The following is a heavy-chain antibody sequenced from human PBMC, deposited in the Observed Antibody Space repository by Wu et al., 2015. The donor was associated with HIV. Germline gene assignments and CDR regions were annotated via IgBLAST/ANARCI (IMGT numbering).Heavy chain of an antibody. V-gene: IGHV1-2*02. CDR1: GYTFTGYY. Sequence: QVHLVQFGGEVKKPGSSVKVSCKASGYTFTGYYMHWVRQAPGQGLEWMGWINPNSGGTNYAQKFQGRVTMTRDTSISTAYMELSRLRSDDTAVYYCARDRPPRDIAAAGTAFDIWGQGTMVTVSS. J-gene: IGHJ3*02. CDR2: INPNSGGT. D-gene: IGHD6-13*01. CDR3: ARDRPPRDIAAAGTAFDI.